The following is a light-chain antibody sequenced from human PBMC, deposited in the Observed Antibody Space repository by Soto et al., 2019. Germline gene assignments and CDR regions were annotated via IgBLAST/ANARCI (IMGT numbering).Light chain of an antibody. CDR1: QSVGSN. V-gene: IGKV3-15*01. J-gene: IGKJ5*01. CDR2: AVS. Sequence: EIVMTQYPGTLSALPGHSATLPCRASQSVGSNMAWYQQRPGQAPSLLIYAVSTRAAGVPIRFSGIGSGTEYTLSITSLQSDDFAVYYCQQDHQWSPITFGQGTRLE. CDR3: QQDHQWSPIT.